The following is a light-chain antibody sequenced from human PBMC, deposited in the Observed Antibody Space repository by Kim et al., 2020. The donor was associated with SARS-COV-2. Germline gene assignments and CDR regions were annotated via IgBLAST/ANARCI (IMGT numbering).Light chain of an antibody. CDR2: GNN. CDR1: SSNIGAGYE. Sequence: QRVTISCTGSSSNIGAGYEVHWYQQLPGTSPKLLIYGNNNRPSGVPDRFSGSKSDTSVSLAITGLQAEDEADYYCQSYDSSLSGWVFGGGTQLTVL. CDR3: QSYDSSLSGWV. J-gene: IGLJ3*02. V-gene: IGLV1-40*01.